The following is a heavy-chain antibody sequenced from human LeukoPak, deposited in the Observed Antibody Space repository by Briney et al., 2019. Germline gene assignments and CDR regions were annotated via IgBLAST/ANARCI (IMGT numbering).Heavy chain of an antibody. D-gene: IGHD6-19*01. CDR3: AKTTTGYSSGRYPGWPVDY. J-gene: IGHJ4*02. CDR2: ISGSGGGT. Sequence: GGSLRLSCAASGFTFSSYAVSRVRQAPGKGLEWVSAISGSGGGTYYADSVEGRFTLPRDNSKHTVYLPMNRPSNQDTAVYYCAKTTTGYSSGRYPGWPVDYWGQGTLVTVSS. CDR1: GFTFSSYA. V-gene: IGHV3-23*01.